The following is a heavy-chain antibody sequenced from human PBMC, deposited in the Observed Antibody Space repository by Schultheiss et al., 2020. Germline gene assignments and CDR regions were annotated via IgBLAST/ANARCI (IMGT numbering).Heavy chain of an antibody. J-gene: IGHJ3*02. Sequence: GESLKISCAASGFTFSDYYMSWIRQAPGKGLEWVAFIRYDGSNKYYSDSVKGRFTISRENAKNSLYLQMNSLRAEDTAVYYCARDSAWYYYDSPVMRGAFDIWGQGTMVTVSS. D-gene: IGHD3-22*01. CDR1: GFTFSDYY. CDR2: IRYDGSNK. CDR3: ARDSAWYYYDSPVMRGAFDI. V-gene: IGHV3-30*02.